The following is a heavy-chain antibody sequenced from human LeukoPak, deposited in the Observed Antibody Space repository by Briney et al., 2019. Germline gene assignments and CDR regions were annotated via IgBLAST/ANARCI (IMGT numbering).Heavy chain of an antibody. CDR3: ARGLMGAARPVYYYYMDV. J-gene: IGHJ6*03. D-gene: IGHD6-6*01. Sequence: SETLSLTCTVSGGSISSYHWSWIRQPAGKGLEWIGRIYTSGSTNYNPSLKSRVTMSVDTSKNQFSLKLSSVTAADTAVYYCARGLMGAARPVYYYYMDVWGKGTTVTVSS. CDR2: IYTSGST. CDR1: GGSISSYH. V-gene: IGHV4-4*07.